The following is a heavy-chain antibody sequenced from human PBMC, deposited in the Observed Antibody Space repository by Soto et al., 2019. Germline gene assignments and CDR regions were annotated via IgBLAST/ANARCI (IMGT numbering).Heavy chain of an antibody. Sequence: SETLSLTCTVSGGSISSGGYYWSWIRQHPGKGLEWIGYIYYSGSTYYNPSLKSRVTISVDTSKNQFSLKLSSVTAADTAVYYCARDGYYYDSSGYPTDGMDVWGQGTTVTVSS. J-gene: IGHJ6*02. CDR3: ARDGYYYDSSGYPTDGMDV. CDR1: GGSISSGGYY. CDR2: IYYSGST. D-gene: IGHD3-22*01. V-gene: IGHV4-31*03.